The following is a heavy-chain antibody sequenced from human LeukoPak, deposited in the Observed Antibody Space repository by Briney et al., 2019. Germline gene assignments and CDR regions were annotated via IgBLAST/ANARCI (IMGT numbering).Heavy chain of an antibody. CDR1: DGSFSGYY. D-gene: IGHD3-10*01. V-gene: IGHV4-34*01. CDR2: VNHSGST. J-gene: IGHJ6*03. CDR3: ARNGYYGSGSYYKTKNYYYYYMDV. Sequence: SETLSLTCGVYDGSFSGYYWSWIRQPPGKGLEWIGEVNHSGSTNYNPSLKSRVTISVDTSKNQFSLKLSSVTAADTAVYYCARNGYYGSGSYYKTKNYYYYYMDVWGKGTTVTVSS.